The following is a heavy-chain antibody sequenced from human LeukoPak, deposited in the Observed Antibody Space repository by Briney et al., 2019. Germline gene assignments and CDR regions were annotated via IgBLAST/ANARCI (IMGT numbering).Heavy chain of an antibody. CDR2: ISGSADNT. CDR1: GFTLSSYA. V-gene: IGHV3-23*01. J-gene: IGHJ4*02. CDR3: AKQGFGC. Sequence: GGSLRLSCTASGFTLSSYAMSWVRQAPGEGLEWVSTISGSADNTNYAEAVKGRFTISRDNSKNTMYLQMNSLRAEDTAVYYCAKQGFGCWGQGALVTVSS.